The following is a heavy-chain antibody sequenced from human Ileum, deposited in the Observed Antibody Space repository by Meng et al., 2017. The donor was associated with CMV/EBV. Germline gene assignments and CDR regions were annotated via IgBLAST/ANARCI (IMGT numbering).Heavy chain of an antibody. D-gene: IGHD1-14*01. CDR1: GFTFSNVW. J-gene: IGHJ4*02. CDR2: VKTKTEGGPT. CDR3: TTRIRTTNDF. Sequence: GESLKISCVASGFTFSNVWMNWVRQAPGKGLEWVGRVKTKTEGGPTDYIAPVKGRFTISRDDSENMVFLQMDSLKTDDTAVYYCTTRIRTTNDFWGQGTLVTVSS. V-gene: IGHV3-15*01.